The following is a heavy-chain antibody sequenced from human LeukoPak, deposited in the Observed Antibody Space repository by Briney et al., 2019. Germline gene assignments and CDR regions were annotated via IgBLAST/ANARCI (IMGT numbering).Heavy chain of an antibody. CDR1: GDTLTVHY. D-gene: IGHD1-1*01. CDR2: ITLHSGDT. J-gene: IGHJ1*01. Sequence: ASVTVSYTASGDTLTVHYIHWVRQGPGQGLEWLGWITLHSGDTHYAQKFQGRLTMTSDTSISTGYLELRRVQFDDTAVYYCAREGQLGLDNWGQGTLVTVSS. CDR3: AREGQLGLDN. V-gene: IGHV1-2*02.